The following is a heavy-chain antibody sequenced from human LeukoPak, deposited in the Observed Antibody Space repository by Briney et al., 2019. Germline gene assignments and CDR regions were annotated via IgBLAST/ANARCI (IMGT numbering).Heavy chain of an antibody. CDR3: ASAKLRGNNWFDP. CDR1: GGSISSYY. D-gene: IGHD3-16*01. V-gene: IGHV4-59*08. CDR2: IYYSGST. Sequence: SETLSLTCTVSGGSISSYYWSWIRQPPGKGLEWIGYIYYSGSTNYNPSLKSRVTISVDTSKNQFSLKLSSVTAADTAVYYCASAKLRGNNWFDPWGQGTLVTVSS. J-gene: IGHJ5*02.